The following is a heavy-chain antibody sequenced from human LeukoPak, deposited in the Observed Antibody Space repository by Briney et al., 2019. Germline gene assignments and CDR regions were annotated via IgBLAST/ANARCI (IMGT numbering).Heavy chain of an antibody. V-gene: IGHV4-38-2*01. J-gene: IGHJ4*02. CDR1: GKSVTTGYY. CDR3: ARALQYCTPGCAYLFDY. D-gene: IGHD2-8*01. Sequence: PSETLSLTCDVSGKSVTTGYYWAWIRPPPGKALEWIGIIYHRESGHYQPSLKSRVSMAVDTSKNQFSLRLSAVTAADTAVYYCARALQYCTPGCAYLFDYWGQGTLVAVSS. CDR2: IYHRESG.